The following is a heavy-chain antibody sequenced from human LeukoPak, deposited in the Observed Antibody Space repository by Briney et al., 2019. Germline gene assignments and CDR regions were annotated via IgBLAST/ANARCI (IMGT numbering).Heavy chain of an antibody. J-gene: IGHJ5*02. CDR3: SQEVVARTFDP. D-gene: IGHD6-19*01. CDR2: IGSSDNII. CDR1: GFTLNNYY. V-gene: IGHV3-11*01. Sequence: GGSLRLSCTASGFTLNNYYMSWIRQAPGKGLEWVSDIGSSDNIIYYADSVKGRFTISRDIAKNSLYLQVNSLRAEDTAVYYCSQEVVARTFDPWAQGTVDTVSS.